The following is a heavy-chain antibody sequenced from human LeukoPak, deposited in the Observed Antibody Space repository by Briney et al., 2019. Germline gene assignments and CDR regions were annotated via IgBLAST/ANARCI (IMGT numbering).Heavy chain of an antibody. CDR3: SRSGIVVAAFDY. CDR2: ISYDGSNK. J-gene: IGHJ4*02. D-gene: IGHD3-22*01. CDR1: GFTFSSYG. V-gene: IGHV3-30*03. Sequence: GRSLRLSCAASGFTFSSYGMHWVRQAPGKGLEWVAVISYDGSNKYYADSVKGRFIISRDNSKYTLYLQMNSLRAEDTAVYYCSRSGIVVAAFDYWGQGTLVTVSS.